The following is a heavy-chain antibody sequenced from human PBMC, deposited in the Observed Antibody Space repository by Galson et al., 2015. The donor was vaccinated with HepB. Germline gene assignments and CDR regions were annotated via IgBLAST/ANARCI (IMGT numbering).Heavy chain of an antibody. CDR1: GFTFSSYG. CDR3: ARSGYSSSWYPESLATFYYYYMDV. Sequence: SLRLSCAASGFTFSSYGMHWVRQAPGKGLEWVAVIWYDGSNKYYADSVKGRFTISRDNSKNTLYLQMNSLRAEDTAVYYCARSGYSSSWYPESLATFYYYYMDVWGKGTTVTVS. V-gene: IGHV3-33*01. J-gene: IGHJ6*03. CDR2: IWYDGSNK. D-gene: IGHD6-13*01.